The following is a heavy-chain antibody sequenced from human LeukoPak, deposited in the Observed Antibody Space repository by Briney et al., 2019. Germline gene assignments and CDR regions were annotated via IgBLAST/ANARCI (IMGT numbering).Heavy chain of an antibody. CDR3: ARCGRYSSAQSHYYGMDV. Sequence: GASVKVSCKASGGTFSSYAISWVRQAPGQGLEWMGRMIPILGIANYAQKFQGRVTITADKSTSTAYMELSSLRSEDTAVYYCARCGRYSSAQSHYYGMDVWGQGTTVTVSS. V-gene: IGHV1-69*04. D-gene: IGHD6-19*01. CDR2: MIPILGIA. J-gene: IGHJ6*02. CDR1: GGTFSSYA.